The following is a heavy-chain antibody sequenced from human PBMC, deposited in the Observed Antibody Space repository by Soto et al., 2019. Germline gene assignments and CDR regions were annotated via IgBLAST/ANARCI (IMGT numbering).Heavy chain of an antibody. D-gene: IGHD4-17*01. Sequence: QVQLVASGGGVVQPGRSLRLSCAASGFTFSSYAMHWVRQAPGKGLEWVALISYDGSNKYYADSVKGRFTISRDNSKNTLYLQMNSLRAEDTAVYYCAREGEPYYGDYGPFDYWGQGTLVTVSS. J-gene: IGHJ4*02. V-gene: IGHV3-30-3*01. CDR1: GFTFSSYA. CDR3: AREGEPYYGDYGPFDY. CDR2: ISYDGSNK.